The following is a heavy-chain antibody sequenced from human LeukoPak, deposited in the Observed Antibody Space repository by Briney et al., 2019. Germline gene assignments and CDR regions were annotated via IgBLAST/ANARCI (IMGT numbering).Heavy chain of an antibody. Sequence: SETLSLTCTVSGGSISSYYWSWIRQPPGKGLEWIGYIYYSGSTKYNPSLKSRVTISVDTSKNQFSLKLSPVTAADTAVYYCARHLQPSYDSSGYYNVAFDMWGQGTMVTVSS. CDR2: IYYSGST. V-gene: IGHV4-59*08. D-gene: IGHD3-22*01. J-gene: IGHJ3*02. CDR1: GGSISSYY. CDR3: ARHLQPSYDSSGYYNVAFDM.